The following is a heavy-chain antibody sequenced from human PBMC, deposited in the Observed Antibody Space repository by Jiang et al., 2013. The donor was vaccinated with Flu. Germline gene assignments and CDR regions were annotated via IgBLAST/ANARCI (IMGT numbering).Heavy chain of an antibody. J-gene: IGHJ4*02. V-gene: IGHV4-34*01. CDR3: ARGVRYWGPRDY. Sequence: LLKPSETLSLTCAVYGGSFSGYYWSWIRQPPGKGLEWIGEINHSGSTNYNPSLKSRVTISVDTSKNQFSLKLSSVTAADTAVYYCARGVRYWGPRDYWGQGTLVTVSS. CDR2: INHSGST. D-gene: IGHD7-27*01. CDR1: GGSFSGYY.